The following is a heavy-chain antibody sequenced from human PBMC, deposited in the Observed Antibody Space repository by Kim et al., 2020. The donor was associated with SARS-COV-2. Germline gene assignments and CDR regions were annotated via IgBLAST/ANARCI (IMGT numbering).Heavy chain of an antibody. D-gene: IGHD1-1*01. V-gene: IGHV3-11*03. Sequence: GGSLRLSCAASGLTFSDYYMNWIRQAPGKGLEWVSYISSSSSYTNYADSVKGRFTISRDNAKNSLYLQMKSLRAEDTAVYYCARTGTTSAHGAFDIWGQGTMVTVSS. CDR1: GLTFSDYY. J-gene: IGHJ3*02. CDR2: ISSSSSYT. CDR3: ARTGTTSAHGAFDI.